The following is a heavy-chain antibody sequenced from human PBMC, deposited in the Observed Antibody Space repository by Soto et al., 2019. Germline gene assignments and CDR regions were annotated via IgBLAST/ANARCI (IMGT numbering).Heavy chain of an antibody. CDR3: ARDPPSITMIVVAALDY. J-gene: IGHJ4*02. V-gene: IGHV3-30-3*01. D-gene: IGHD3-22*01. CDR1: GFTFSSYA. CDR2: ISYDGSNK. Sequence: PGGSLRLSCAASGFTFSSYAMHWVRQAPGKGLEWVAVISYDGSNKYYADSVKGRFTISRDNSKNTLYLQMNSLRAEDTAVYYCARDPPSITMIVVAALDYWGQGTLVTVSS.